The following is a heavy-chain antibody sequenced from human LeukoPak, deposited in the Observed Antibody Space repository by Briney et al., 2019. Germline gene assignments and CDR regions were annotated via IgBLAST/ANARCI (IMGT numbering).Heavy chain of an antibody. V-gene: IGHV4-34*01. D-gene: IGHD4-17*01. J-gene: IGHJ4*02. CDR3: ARVKVRTVTTCLYYFDY. Sequence: SETLSLTCAVYGGSFSGYYWSWIRQPPGKGLEWIGEINHSGSTNYNPSLKSRVTISVDTSKNQFSLKLSSVTAADTAVYYCARVKVRTVTTCLYYFDYWGQGTLVTVSS. CDR1: GGSFSGYY. CDR2: INHSGST.